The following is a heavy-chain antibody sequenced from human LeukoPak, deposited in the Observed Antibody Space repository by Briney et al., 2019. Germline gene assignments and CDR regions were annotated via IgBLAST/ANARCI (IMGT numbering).Heavy chain of an antibody. CDR2: VNPYSGDT. V-gene: IGHV1-2*02. Sequence: GASVKVSCKASGYTFTDYYIHWVRQAPGHGLEWMGWVNPYSGDTNYAQKFQGRVTMTRDTSINTAYLDLSRLRSDDTAIYYCARTPFEYVWGSYRSLGYFDYWGQGTLVTVSS. CDR3: ARTPFEYVWGSYRSLGYFDY. CDR1: GYTFTDYY. J-gene: IGHJ4*02. D-gene: IGHD3-16*02.